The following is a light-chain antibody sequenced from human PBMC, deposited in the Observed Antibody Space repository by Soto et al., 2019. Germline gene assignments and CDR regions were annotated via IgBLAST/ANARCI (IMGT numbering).Light chain of an antibody. J-gene: IGKJ3*01. Sequence: EIVLTQSPATLSLSPGERATLSCRASQSVSSYLAWYQRKPGQAPRLLIYGASTRATGIPDRFSATGSGTEFSLTISSVEPEDFAVYYCQQYGASPFTFGPGTRVEI. V-gene: IGKV3-20*01. CDR3: QQYGASPFT. CDR1: QSVSSY. CDR2: GAS.